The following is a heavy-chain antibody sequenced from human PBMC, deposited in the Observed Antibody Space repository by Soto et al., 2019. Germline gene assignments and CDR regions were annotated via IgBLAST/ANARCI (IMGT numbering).Heavy chain of an antibody. V-gene: IGHV5-10-1*01. CDR1: GYTFTSYY. D-gene: IGHD6-19*01. Sequence: PGESLKISCEGSGYTFTSYYITWARQLPGKGLEWMGRIDPSDSYTTYNPSFEGHVTISADKSISTAYLQWSSLKASDTAMYYCARRDSSGWYTGYWGQGTLVTVSS. CDR3: ARRDSSGWYTGY. CDR2: IDPSDSYT. J-gene: IGHJ4*02.